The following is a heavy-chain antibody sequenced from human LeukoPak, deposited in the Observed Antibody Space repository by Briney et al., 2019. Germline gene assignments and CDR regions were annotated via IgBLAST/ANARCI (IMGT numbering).Heavy chain of an antibody. CDR3: TSGYCSSTSCYQGDAFDI. CDR2: IYYSGST. D-gene: IGHD2-2*01. J-gene: IGHJ3*02. V-gene: IGHV4-30-4*08. CDR1: GGSISSGDYY. Sequence: SETLSLTCTVSGGSISSGDYYWSWIRQPPGKGLEWIVYIYYSGSTYYNPSLKSRFTISVDTSKTQFSLKLSSVTAADTAVYYCTSGYCSSTSCYQGDAFDIWGQGTMVTVSS.